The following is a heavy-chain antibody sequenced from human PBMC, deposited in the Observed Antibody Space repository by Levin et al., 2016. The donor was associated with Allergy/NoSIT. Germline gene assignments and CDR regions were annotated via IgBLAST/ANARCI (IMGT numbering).Heavy chain of an antibody. D-gene: IGHD5-18*01. CDR2: ISGSGGST. J-gene: IGHJ4*02. V-gene: IGHV3-23*01. CDR3: ANLALDTAMVTSGY. Sequence: VRQMPGKGLEWVSAISGSGGSTYYADSVKGRFTISRDNSKNTLYLQMNSLRAEDTAVYYCANLALDTAMVTSGYWGQGTLVTVSS.